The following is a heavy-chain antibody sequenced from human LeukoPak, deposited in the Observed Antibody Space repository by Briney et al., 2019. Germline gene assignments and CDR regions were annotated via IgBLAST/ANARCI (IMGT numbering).Heavy chain of an antibody. J-gene: IGHJ4*02. CDR1: GGSISSSSYY. CDR3: ARDRIVGATNFDY. V-gene: IGHV4-39*07. D-gene: IGHD1-26*01. Sequence: SETLSLTCTASGGSISSSSYYWGWIRQPPGKGLERIGSIYYSGSTYYNPSLKSRVTISVDTSKNQFSLKLSSVTAADTAVYYCARDRIVGATNFDYWGQGTLVTVSS. CDR2: IYYSGST.